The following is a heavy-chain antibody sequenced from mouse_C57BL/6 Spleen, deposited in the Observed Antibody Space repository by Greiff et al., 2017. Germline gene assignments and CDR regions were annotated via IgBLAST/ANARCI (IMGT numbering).Heavy chain of an antibody. J-gene: IGHJ2*01. CDR2: IDPETGGT. D-gene: IGHD2-4*01. V-gene: IGHV1-15*01. Sequence: QVQLKQSGAELVRPGASVTLSCKASGYTFTDYEMHWVKQTPVQGLEWIGAIDPETGGTAYNQKFKGKAILTADKSSSSSYMELRSLTSEASAVYYCTREGLRRYFDYWGQGTTLTVSS. CDR3: TREGLRRYFDY. CDR1: GYTFTDYE.